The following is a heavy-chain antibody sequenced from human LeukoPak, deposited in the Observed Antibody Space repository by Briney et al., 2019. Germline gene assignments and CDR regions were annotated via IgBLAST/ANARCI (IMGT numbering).Heavy chain of an antibody. D-gene: IGHD1-26*01. CDR2: ISYDGSNK. CDR1: GFTFSSYA. V-gene: IGHV3-30*04. CDR3: AKKAQYNGNYPLDY. Sequence: PGGSLRLSCAASGFTFSSYAMHWVRQAPGKGLEWVAVISYDGSNKYYADSVKGRFTISRDNSKNTPYLQMNSLRAEDTALYFCAKKAQYNGNYPLDYWGQGTLVTVSS. J-gene: IGHJ4*02.